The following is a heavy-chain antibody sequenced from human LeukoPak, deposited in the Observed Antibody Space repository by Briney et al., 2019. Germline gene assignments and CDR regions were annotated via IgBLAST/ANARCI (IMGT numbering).Heavy chain of an antibody. Sequence: GESLKISCKGSGYSFTSYCIGWGRQMPGKGLGWMGIIYPGDSGPTYSPSFQGQVTISVDKSINTAYLQWSSLQASDTAMYYCGMSGDRVPLQDDVFDVWGQGTMVTVST. J-gene: IGHJ3*01. D-gene: IGHD1-26*01. CDR3: GMSGDRVPLQDDVFDV. V-gene: IGHV5-51*01. CDR2: IYPGDSGP. CDR1: GYSFTSYC.